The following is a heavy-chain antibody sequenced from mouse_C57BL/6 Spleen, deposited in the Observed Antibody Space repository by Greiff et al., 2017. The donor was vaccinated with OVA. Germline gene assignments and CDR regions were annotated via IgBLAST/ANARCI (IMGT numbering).Heavy chain of an antibody. J-gene: IGHJ4*01. CDR3: AREDYDLAMDY. CDR2: IYPSDSET. Sequence: LQLQQPGAELVRPGSSVKLSCKASGYTFTSYWMDWVKQRPGQGLEWIGNIYPSDSETHYNQKFKDKATLTVDNSSSTAYMQLSSLTSEDSAVYYCAREDYDLAMDYWGQGTSVTVSS. V-gene: IGHV1-61*01. D-gene: IGHD2-4*01. CDR1: GYTFTSYW.